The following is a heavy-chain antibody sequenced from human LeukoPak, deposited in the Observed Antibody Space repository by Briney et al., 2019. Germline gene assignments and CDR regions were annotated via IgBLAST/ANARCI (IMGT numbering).Heavy chain of an antibody. CDR2: IYYSGST. Sequence: PSQTLSLTCTVSGGSISSGDYYWGWIRQPPGKGLEWVGYIYYSGSTYYNPSLKSRVTISVDTSKNQFSLKLSSVTAADTAVYYCARRVVTGYNWFDPWGQGTLVTVSS. CDR3: ARRVVTGYNWFDP. J-gene: IGHJ5*02. D-gene: IGHD2-21*02. CDR1: GGSISSGDYY. V-gene: IGHV4-30-4*01.